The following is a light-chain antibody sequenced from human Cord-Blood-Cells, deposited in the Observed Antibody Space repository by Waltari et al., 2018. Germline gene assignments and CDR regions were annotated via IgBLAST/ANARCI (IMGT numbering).Light chain of an antibody. CDR2: DVS. Sequence: QSALTQPASVSGSPGQSITISCPGTSSDVGGYNYVSWYQQHPGKAPKLMIYDVSIRPSGVSNRFSGSKSGNTASLTISGLQAEDEADYYCSSYTSSSTLVFGGGTKLTVL. CDR3: SSYTSSSTLV. J-gene: IGLJ3*02. V-gene: IGLV2-14*03. CDR1: SSDVGGYNY.